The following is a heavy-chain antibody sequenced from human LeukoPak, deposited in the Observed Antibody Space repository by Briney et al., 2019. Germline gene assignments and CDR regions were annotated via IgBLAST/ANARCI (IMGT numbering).Heavy chain of an antibody. Sequence: GRSLRLSCAASGFTFDDYAMHWVRQAPGKGLEWVSGISWNSGSIGYADSAKGRFTISRDNAKNSLYLQMNSLRAEDTALYYCAKGIVGDHDYGMDVWGQGTTVTVSS. CDR2: ISWNSGSI. CDR1: GFTFDDYA. V-gene: IGHV3-9*01. CDR3: AKGIVGDHDYGMDV. J-gene: IGHJ6*02. D-gene: IGHD1-26*01.